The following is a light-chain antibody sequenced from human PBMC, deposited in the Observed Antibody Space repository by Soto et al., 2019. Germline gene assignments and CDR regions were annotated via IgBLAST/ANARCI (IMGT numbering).Light chain of an antibody. CDR1: SCNIGAGYD. CDR3: QSYDSSLSAHYV. J-gene: IGLJ1*01. Sequence: QSVLTQPPSVSGAPGQRVTISCTGSSCNIGAGYDVHWCQQLPGTAPKLLIYGNSNRPSGVPDRFSGSKSGTSASLAITGLQAEDEADYYCQSYDSSLSAHYVFGTGTKLTVL. V-gene: IGLV1-40*01. CDR2: GNS.